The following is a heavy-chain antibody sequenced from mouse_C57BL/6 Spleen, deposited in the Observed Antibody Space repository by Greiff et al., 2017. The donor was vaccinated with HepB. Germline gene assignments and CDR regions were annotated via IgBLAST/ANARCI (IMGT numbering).Heavy chain of an antibody. D-gene: IGHD1-1*01. CDR3: ARDSSPFDY. CDR2: ISYSGST. J-gene: IGHJ2*01. CDR1: GYSIPSDY. V-gene: IGHV3-8*01. Sequence: EVMLVESGPGLAKPSQSLSLTCSVTGYSIPSDYWNWLRKFPGNKLEYMGYISYSGSTYYNPSLKSRISITRDTSKNQYYLQLNSVTTEDTATYCCARDSSPFDYWGQGTTLTVSS.